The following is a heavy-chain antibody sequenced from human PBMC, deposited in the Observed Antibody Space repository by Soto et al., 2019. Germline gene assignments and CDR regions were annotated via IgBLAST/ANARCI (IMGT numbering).Heavy chain of an antibody. J-gene: IGHJ4*02. CDR2: ISYDGINK. Sequence: QAQLVESGGGVVQPGRYLRLSCAASGFTFSSYAMYWVRQAPGKGLEWVAVISYDGINKYYADSVKGRFTLSRDNSKNTLYLQMNSLRAEDTAVYYCARDMSTTVTTQGWGQGTLVTVSS. V-gene: IGHV3-30-3*01. D-gene: IGHD4-17*01. CDR3: ARDMSTTVTTQG. CDR1: GFTFSSYA.